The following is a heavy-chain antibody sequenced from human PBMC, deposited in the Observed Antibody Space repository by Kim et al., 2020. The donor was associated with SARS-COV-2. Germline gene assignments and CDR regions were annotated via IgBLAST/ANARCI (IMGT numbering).Heavy chain of an antibody. Sequence: GGSLRLSCAASGFTFSDYYMSWIRQAPEKGLEWVSYISSSGSTIYYADSVKSRFTISRDNAKNSLYLQMNSLRAEDTAVYYCARVADSSGWLVYYFDYWGQGTLVTVSS. CDR1: GFTFSDYY. CDR2: ISSSGSTI. D-gene: IGHD6-19*01. V-gene: IGHV3-11*01. CDR3: ARVADSSGWLVYYFDY. J-gene: IGHJ4*02.